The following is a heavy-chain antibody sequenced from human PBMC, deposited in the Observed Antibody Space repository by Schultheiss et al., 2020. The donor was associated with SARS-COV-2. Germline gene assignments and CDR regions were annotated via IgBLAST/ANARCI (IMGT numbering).Heavy chain of an antibody. CDR2: IYPGDSDT. CDR1: GYTFTSYG. CDR3: ARLDATSLSYYGMDV. D-gene: IGHD2-2*01. Sequence: KVSCKASGYTFTSYGISWVRQMPGKGLEWMGIIYPGDSDTRYSPSFQGQVTFSADKSISTAYLQWSSLKASDTAMYYCARLDATSLSYYGMDVWGQGTTVTVSS. V-gene: IGHV5-51*01. J-gene: IGHJ6*02.